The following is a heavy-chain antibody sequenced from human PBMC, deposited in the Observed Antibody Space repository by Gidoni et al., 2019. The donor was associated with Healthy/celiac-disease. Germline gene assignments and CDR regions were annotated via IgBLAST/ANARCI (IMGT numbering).Heavy chain of an antibody. V-gene: IGHV1-2*04. Sequence: QVQLVQSGAEVKKPGASVKVSCKAAGYTFTGSYSHWVRQAPGQGLEWIGWINPNSGGTNYAQKFQGWVTMTRDTSISTAYMELSRLRSDDTAVYYCARSMVRGVIITMGYYYYGMDVWGQGTTVTVSS. CDR1: GYTFTGSY. D-gene: IGHD3-10*01. J-gene: IGHJ6*02. CDR2: INPNSGGT. CDR3: ARSMVRGVIITMGYYYYGMDV.